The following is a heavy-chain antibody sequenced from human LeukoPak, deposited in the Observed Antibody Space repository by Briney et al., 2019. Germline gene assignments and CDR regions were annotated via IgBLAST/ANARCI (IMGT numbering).Heavy chain of an antibody. V-gene: IGHV3-30*19. Sequence: GGSLRLSCAASGFSFSAHNMHWVRHSAGKGLEWVAGISYDGRHSGYADSVEGRFTISRDNSKNILYLQMNSLREEDTAVYFCARDRLQIWLYVGIFDHWGQGSLVTVAS. CDR3: ARDRLQIWLYVGIFDH. J-gene: IGHJ4*02. D-gene: IGHD5-18*01. CDR1: GFSFSAHN. CDR2: ISYDGRHS.